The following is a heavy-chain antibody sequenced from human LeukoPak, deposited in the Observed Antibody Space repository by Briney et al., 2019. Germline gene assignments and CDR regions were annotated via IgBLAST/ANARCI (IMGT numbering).Heavy chain of an antibody. Sequence: SETLSLTCTVSGGSISSGDYYWSWIRQPPGKGLEWIGYIYYSGSTYYNPSLKSRVTISVDTSKNQFSLKLSSVTAADTAVYYCARTPDGPEYNWNAEYYFDYWGQGTLVTVSS. V-gene: IGHV4-30-4*01. D-gene: IGHD1-20*01. CDR1: GGSISSGDYY. CDR3: ARTPDGPEYNWNAEYYFDY. CDR2: IYYSGST. J-gene: IGHJ4*02.